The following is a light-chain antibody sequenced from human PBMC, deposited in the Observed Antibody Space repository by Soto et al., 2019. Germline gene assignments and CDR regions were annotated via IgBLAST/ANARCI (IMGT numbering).Light chain of an antibody. V-gene: IGKV3-20*01. Sequence: EIVLTQSPGTLSLSPGERTTLSCRASQSISSSYLAWYQQKPGQAPRLLVYGASSRATGIPDRFSGSGSGTDFTLTISRLEPEDFALDDCQQYSSTFWTLGQGTKVEIK. J-gene: IGKJ1*01. CDR2: GAS. CDR1: QSISSSY. CDR3: QQYSSTFWT.